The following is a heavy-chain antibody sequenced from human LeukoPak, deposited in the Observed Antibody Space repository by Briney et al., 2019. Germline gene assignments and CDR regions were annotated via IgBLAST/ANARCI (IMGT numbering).Heavy chain of an antibody. D-gene: IGHD5-12*01. CDR3: ARDRDIVATTNYFDY. J-gene: IGHJ4*02. CDR2: IKQDGSEK. Sequence: GGSLRLSCAASGFTFSSYWMSWVRQAPGKGLEWVANIKQDGSEKYYVDSVKGRFTISRDNAKTSLYLQMNSLRAEDTAVYYCARDRDIVATTNYFDYWGQGTLVTVSS. CDR1: GFTFSSYW. V-gene: IGHV3-7*01.